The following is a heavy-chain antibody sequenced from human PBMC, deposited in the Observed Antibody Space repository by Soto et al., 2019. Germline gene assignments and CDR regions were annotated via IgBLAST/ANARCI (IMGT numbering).Heavy chain of an antibody. CDR3: ARLHPQLLWFGELSANWFDP. V-gene: IGHV5-10-1*01. Sequence: GESLKISCKGSGYSFTSYWISWVRQMPGKGLEWMGRIDPSDSYTNYSPSFQGHVTISADKSISTAYLQWSSLKASDTAMYYCARLHPQLLWFGELSANWFDPWGQGTLVTVSS. CDR1: GYSFTSYW. CDR2: IDPSDSYT. D-gene: IGHD3-10*01. J-gene: IGHJ5*02.